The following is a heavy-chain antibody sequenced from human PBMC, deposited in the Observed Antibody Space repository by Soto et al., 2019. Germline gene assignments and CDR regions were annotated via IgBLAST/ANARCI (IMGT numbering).Heavy chain of an antibody. CDR2: IYSGGNT. Sequence: PGGSLRLSCAASGLSVSSNYMNWVRQAPGKGLEWVSVIYSGGNTYFADSVKGRFTISRDNSKNTLYLQMNSQRAEDTAVYYFARALAINSRSFDDWGQGTLVTVSS. CDR3: ARALAINSRSFDD. CDR1: GLSVSSNY. J-gene: IGHJ4*02. V-gene: IGHV3-53*01. D-gene: IGHD3-22*01.